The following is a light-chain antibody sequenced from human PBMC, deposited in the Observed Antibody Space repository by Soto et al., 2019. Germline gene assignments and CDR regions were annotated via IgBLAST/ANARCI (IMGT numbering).Light chain of an antibody. CDR2: KAS. V-gene: IGKV1-5*03. CDR3: QQCHRYLT. J-gene: IGKJ1*01. Sequence: DTQMTQSPSTLSASVGDRFTIICRASQTISSWLAWYHQKPGKAPKLLIYKASTLKSGVPSRFSGSGSGTEFTLTISSLQPDDFATYYCQQCHRYLTFGQGTKVDIK. CDR1: QTISSW.